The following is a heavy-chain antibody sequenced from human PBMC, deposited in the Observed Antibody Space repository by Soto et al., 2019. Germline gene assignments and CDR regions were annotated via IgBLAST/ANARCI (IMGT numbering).Heavy chain of an antibody. CDR2: IYWDDDK. CDR3: AHYGYASGRLEY. V-gene: IGHV2-5*02. J-gene: IGHJ4*02. Sequence: QITLKESGPTLVKPTQTLTLTCTFSGFSLSTSGVGVCWIRQPPGKALEWLALIYWDDDKRYSPSLKSRLTISNGTSKNQVVLTITNMVHVDTATYYCAHYGYASGRLEYWGQGTLVAVSS. D-gene: IGHD5-12*01. CDR1: GFSLSTSGVG.